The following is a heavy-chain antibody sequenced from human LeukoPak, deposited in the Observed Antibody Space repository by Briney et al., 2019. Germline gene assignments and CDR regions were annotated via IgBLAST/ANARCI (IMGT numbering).Heavy chain of an antibody. CDR3: ARNSPGYSSGWYVSDYYYGMDV. Sequence: PGGSLRLSCAASGFTVSSNYMSWVRQAPENGLEWVSFIYRGGSTYYADSVKGRFTISRDNSKNTLYLQMNSLRAEDTAVYYCARNSPGYSSGWYVSDYYYGMDVWGQGTTVTVSS. CDR1: GFTVSSNY. J-gene: IGHJ6*02. V-gene: IGHV3-66*02. CDR2: IYRGGST. D-gene: IGHD6-19*01.